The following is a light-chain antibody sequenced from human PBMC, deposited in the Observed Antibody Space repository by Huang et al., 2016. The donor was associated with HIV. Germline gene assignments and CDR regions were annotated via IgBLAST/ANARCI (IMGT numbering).Light chain of an antibody. Sequence: DVVMTQFPLSLPVTLGQPASIFCKSSQSLVSSDGDIYLNWLQQRPGQSPRRLIYQVSKRDSGVPDRFSGSGAGSLCALRISRVEAEDVAVYYCMQGTHWPGTFGQGTKLEI. V-gene: IGKV2-30*01. CDR2: QVS. CDR3: MQGTHWPGT. J-gene: IGKJ1*01. CDR1: QSLVSSDGDIY.